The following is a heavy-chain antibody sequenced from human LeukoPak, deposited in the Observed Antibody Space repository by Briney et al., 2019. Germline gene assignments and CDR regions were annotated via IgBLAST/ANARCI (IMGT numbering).Heavy chain of an antibody. CDR3: ARDRAMDY. Sequence: ASVKVTCKASGYTFTGYYIHWVRQAPGQGLEWMGRINPNSGGTDYAQKFQGRVTMTRDTSINTAYMELSRLRSDDTAVYYCARDRAMDYWGQGTLVTVSS. CDR2: INPNSGGT. J-gene: IGHJ4*02. CDR1: GYTFTGYY. V-gene: IGHV1-2*06.